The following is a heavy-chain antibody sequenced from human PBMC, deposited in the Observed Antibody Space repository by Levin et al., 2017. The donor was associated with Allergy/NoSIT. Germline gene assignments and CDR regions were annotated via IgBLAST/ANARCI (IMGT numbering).Heavy chain of an antibody. V-gene: IGHV3-9*01. J-gene: IGHJ6*02. D-gene: IGHD2-15*01. CDR3: AKGQRSGLHYGMDV. CDR2: ISWNSGSI. CDR1: GFTFDDYA. Sequence: GGSLRLSCAASGFTFDDYAMHWVRQAPGKGLEWVSGISWNSGSIGYADSVKGRFTISRDNAKNSLYLQMNSLRAEDTALYYCAKGQRSGLHYGMDVWGQGTTVTVSS.